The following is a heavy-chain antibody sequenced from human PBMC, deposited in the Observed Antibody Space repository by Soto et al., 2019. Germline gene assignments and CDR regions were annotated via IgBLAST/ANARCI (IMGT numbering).Heavy chain of an antibody. CDR2: ISDYNGNT. CDR3: ARDWDNDYSNRYYGMDV. Sequence: ASVKVSCKASGYTFINYGFSCVRQAPGQGLEWMGWISDYNGNTKYAQKLQGRVTMTTDTSTSTAYMELRSLRSDDTAVYYCARDWDNDYSNRYYGMDVWGQGTTVTVSS. CDR1: GYTFINYG. D-gene: IGHD4-4*01. V-gene: IGHV1-18*01. J-gene: IGHJ6*02.